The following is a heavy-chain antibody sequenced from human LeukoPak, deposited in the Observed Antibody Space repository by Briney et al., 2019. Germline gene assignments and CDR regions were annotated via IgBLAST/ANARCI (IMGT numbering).Heavy chain of an antibody. D-gene: IGHD4-23*01. CDR1: GFTFISYA. Sequence: GGSLRLSCAASGFTFISYAMSWVRQAPGKGLEWDSAISGSGGSAYYADSVKGRFTISRDNSKNTLYLQMNSLRAEDTAVYYCAKDLSPMTTVAYFDYWGQGTLVTVSS. V-gene: IGHV3-23*01. CDR2: ISGSGGSA. J-gene: IGHJ4*02. CDR3: AKDLSPMTTVAYFDY.